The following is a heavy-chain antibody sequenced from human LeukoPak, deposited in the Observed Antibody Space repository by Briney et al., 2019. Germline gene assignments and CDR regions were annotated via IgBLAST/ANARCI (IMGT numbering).Heavy chain of an antibody. D-gene: IGHD6-6*01. Sequence: PSETLSLTCSVSGGSISTSSYYWGWIRQPPGKGLEWIGSIYYSGSTYYNPSLKSRVTVSVDTSKNQFSLKLSSVTAADTAVYYCASQRIEYSNSPPLDWGQGTLVTVSS. CDR2: IYYSGST. V-gene: IGHV4-39*01. CDR3: ASQRIEYSNSPPLD. J-gene: IGHJ4*02. CDR1: GGSISTSSYY.